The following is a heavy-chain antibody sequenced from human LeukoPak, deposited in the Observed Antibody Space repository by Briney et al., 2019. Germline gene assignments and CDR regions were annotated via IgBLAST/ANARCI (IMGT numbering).Heavy chain of an antibody. CDR3: ARDYAERDGDYAWFDP. V-gene: IGHV4-4*07. CDR2: IYTSGST. CDR1: GGSISSYY. D-gene: IGHD4-17*01. Sequence: SETLSLTCTVSGGSISSYYWSWIRQPAGKGLEWIGRIYTSGSTNYNPSLKSRVTMSVDTSKNQFSLKLSSVTAADTAVYYCARDYAERDGDYAWFDPWGQGTLVTVSS. J-gene: IGHJ5*02.